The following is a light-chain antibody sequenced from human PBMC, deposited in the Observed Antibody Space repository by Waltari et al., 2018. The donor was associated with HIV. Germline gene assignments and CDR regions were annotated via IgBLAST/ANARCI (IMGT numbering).Light chain of an antibody. Sequence: QSVLTQSPAASGTPGQRVIISCSGSRSILGDHYVHCCQTFPATAPKLLIYRNNQRPSGVPDRFSGSKSGTSASLAISGLRPEDEADYYCAVWDGILSSTLLGGGTHLTVL. CDR2: RNN. CDR1: RSILGDHY. V-gene: IGLV1-47*01. CDR3: AVWDGILSSTL. J-gene: IGLJ7*01.